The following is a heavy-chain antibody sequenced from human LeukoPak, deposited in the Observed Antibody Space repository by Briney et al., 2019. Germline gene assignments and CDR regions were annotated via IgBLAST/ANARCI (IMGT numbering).Heavy chain of an antibody. Sequence: GGSLRLSCAASGFTFSNYAMSWVRQAPGKGLEWVSALSGSGGNTYYADSVKGRFTISRDNSNNTLFLHLNSLRGEDTAVYYCTRNSGWYGLSWGQGTLVTVSS. CDR3: TRNSGWYGLS. CDR1: GFTFSNYA. V-gene: IGHV3-23*01. D-gene: IGHD6-19*01. J-gene: IGHJ1*01. CDR2: LSGSGGNT.